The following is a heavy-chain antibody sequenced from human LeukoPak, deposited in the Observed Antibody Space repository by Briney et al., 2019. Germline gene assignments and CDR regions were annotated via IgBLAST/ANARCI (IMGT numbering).Heavy chain of an antibody. Sequence: GASLRLSCAASGFTFSNYAMSWVRQAPAKGLEWVSAITGSGGNTYYADSVKGRCTISRDNSKNTLYLQMNSLRDEDTAVYYCAKWGDFDVLTGYYVPDFWGQGTLVTVSS. V-gene: IGHV3-23*01. D-gene: IGHD3-9*01. CDR3: AKWGDFDVLTGYYVPDF. CDR1: GFTFSNYA. CDR2: ITGSGGNT. J-gene: IGHJ4*02.